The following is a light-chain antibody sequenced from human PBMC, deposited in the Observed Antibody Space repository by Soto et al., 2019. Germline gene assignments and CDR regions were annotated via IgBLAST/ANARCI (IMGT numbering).Light chain of an antibody. J-gene: IGKJ1*01. Sequence: DIQMTQSPSSLSASVGDRVTITCRASQGISNYLAWYQQKPGKVPKLLIYAASTLQSGVPSRFSGSGSGTDFTLTISSLQPEDVATYYCQKYNSAPPGTFGRGTKVEIK. V-gene: IGKV1-27*01. CDR1: QGISNY. CDR2: AAS. CDR3: QKYNSAPPGT.